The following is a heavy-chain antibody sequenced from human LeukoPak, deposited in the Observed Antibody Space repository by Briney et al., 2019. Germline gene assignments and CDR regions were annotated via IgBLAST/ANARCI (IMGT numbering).Heavy chain of an antibody. J-gene: IGHJ5*02. CDR1: GYTFTGYY. D-gene: IGHD6-13*01. CDR2: INTNTGNP. CDR3: AQKGSWYSGATKLDTEYNWFDP. Sequence: GASVKVSCKASGYTFTGYYMHWVRQAPGQGLEWMGWINTNTGNPTYAQGFTGRFVFSLDTSVSTAYLQISSLKAEDTAVYYCAQKGSWYSGATKLDTEYNWFDPWGQGTLVTVSS. V-gene: IGHV7-4-1*02.